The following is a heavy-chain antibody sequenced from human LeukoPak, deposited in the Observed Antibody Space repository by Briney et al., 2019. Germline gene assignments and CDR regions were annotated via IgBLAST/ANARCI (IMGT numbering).Heavy chain of an antibody. CDR2: INPSGGST. J-gene: IGHJ4*02. Sequence: ASVKVSCKASGYTFTTYGISWVRQAPGQGLEWMGIINPSGGSTSYAQKFQGRATMTRDTSTSTVYMELSSLRSEDTAVYYCARDSGSLYFDYWGQGTLVTVSS. V-gene: IGHV1-46*01. D-gene: IGHD1-26*01. CDR3: ARDSGSLYFDY. CDR1: GYTFTTYG.